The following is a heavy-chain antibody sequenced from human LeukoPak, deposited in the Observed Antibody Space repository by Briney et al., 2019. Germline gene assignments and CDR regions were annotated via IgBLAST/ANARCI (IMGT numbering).Heavy chain of an antibody. CDR2: INPNSGGT. V-gene: IGHV1-2*02. D-gene: IGHD7-27*01. CDR3: ARFDLHWGYFDY. J-gene: IGHJ4*02. Sequence: ASVTVSFKASGYTFTVYYMHWVRQAPGQGLEWMGWINPNSGGTNYAQKFQGRVTMTRDTSISTAYMELSRLRSDDTAVYYCARFDLHWGYFDYWGQGTLVTVSS. CDR1: GYTFTVYY.